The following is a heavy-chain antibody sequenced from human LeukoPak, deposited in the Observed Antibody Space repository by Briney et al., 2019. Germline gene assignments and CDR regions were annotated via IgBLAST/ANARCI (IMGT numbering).Heavy chain of an antibody. V-gene: IGHV4-59*08. CDR1: GGSISSYY. D-gene: IGHD4-17*01. CDR3: AGSTTVTPDYYYYYGMDV. J-gene: IGHJ6*02. CDR2: IYYSGST. Sequence: PSETLSLTCTVSGGSISSYYWSWIRQPPGKGLEWIGYIYYSGSTNYNPSLKSRVTISVDTSKNQFSLKLSSVTAADTAAYYCAGSTTVTPDYYYYYGMDVWGQGTTVTVSS.